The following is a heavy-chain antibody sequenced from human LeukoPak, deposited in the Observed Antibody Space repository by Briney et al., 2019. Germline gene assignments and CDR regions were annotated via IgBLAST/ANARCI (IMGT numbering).Heavy chain of an antibody. Sequence: GGSLRLSCAASGFTFSSYGMSWVRQAPGKGLEWVSYITTSGPIYYADSVKGRFTISRDNDKSPLYLQMNSLRDEDTAVYYCARNQGSGYSQSRFDYWGQGTLVTVSS. J-gene: IGHJ4*02. CDR3: ARNQGSGYSQSRFDY. D-gene: IGHD3-22*01. V-gene: IGHV3-48*02. CDR2: ITTSGPI. CDR1: GFTFSSYG.